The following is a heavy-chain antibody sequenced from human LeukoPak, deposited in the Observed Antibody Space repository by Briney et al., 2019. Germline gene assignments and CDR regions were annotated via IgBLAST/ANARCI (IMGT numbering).Heavy chain of an antibody. D-gene: IGHD4-17*01. V-gene: IGHV3-53*01. CDR3: ARSWRDLDNYDYGDYSYYGMDV. CDR2: IYSGGST. J-gene: IGHJ6*02. CDR1: GFTVSSNY. Sequence: GGSLRLSCAASGFTVSSNYMSWVRQAPGKGLEWVSVIYSGGSTYYADSVKGRLTISRDNAKNSLYLQMNSLRAEDTAVYYCARSWRDLDNYDYGDYSYYGMDVWGQGTTVTVSS.